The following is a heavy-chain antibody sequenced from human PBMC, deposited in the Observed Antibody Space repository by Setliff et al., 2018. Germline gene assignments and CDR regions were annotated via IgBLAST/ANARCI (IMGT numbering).Heavy chain of an antibody. CDR1: GGSISSYY. J-gene: IGHJ6*04. CDR2: IIHTGST. V-gene: IGHV4-34*12. CDR3: ARHAISIVDV. D-gene: IGHD3-9*01. Sequence: PSETLSLTCTVSGGSISSYYWSWIRQPAGKGLEWIGEIIHTGSTNYNPSLKSRVTISMDTSKNQFSLRVSSVTAADTAVYYCARHAISIVDVWGKGTTVTVSS.